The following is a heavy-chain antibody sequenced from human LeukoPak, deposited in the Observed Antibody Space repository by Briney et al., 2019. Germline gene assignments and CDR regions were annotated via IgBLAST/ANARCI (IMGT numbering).Heavy chain of an antibody. CDR1: GGSISSYY. J-gene: IGHJ4*02. V-gene: IGHV4-59*08. D-gene: IGHD3-3*01. CDR2: IYYSGST. Sequence: PSETLSLTCTVSGGSISSYYWSWIRQPPGKGLEWIGYIYYSGSTNYNPSLKSRVTISVDTSKNQFSLKLSSVTAADTAVYHCAGSLRFLELPIDYWGQGTLVTVSS. CDR3: AGSLRFLELPIDY.